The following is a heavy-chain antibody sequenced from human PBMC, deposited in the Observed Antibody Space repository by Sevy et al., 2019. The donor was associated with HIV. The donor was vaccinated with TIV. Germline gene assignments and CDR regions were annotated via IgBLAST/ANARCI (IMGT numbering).Heavy chain of an antibody. CDR3: ERHRGGVVDY. V-gene: IGHV3-74*01. CDR2: ISSDGSST. D-gene: IGHD3-16*01. CDR1: GFTFSSYW. J-gene: IGHJ4*02. Sequence: GGSLRLSCAASGFTFSSYWMYWVRQAPGKGLGWVSGISSDGSSTNYADSVKGRFTISRDNAKNTLYLQMNSLRAEDTAVYYCERHRGGVVDYWGQGTLVTVSS.